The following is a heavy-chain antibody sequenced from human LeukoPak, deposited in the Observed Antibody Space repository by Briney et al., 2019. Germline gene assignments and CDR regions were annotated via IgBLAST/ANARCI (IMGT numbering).Heavy chain of an antibody. Sequence: SSETLSLTCTVSGGSVSSGSYYWSWIRQPPGKGLEWIGYIYYSGSTNYNPSLKSRVTISVDTSKNQFSLKLSSVTAADTAVYYCARAFLTSWHGNDAFDIWGQGTMVTVSS. CDR3: ARAFLTSWHGNDAFDI. CDR1: GGSVSSGSYY. V-gene: IGHV4-61*01. D-gene: IGHD2-2*01. CDR2: IYYSGST. J-gene: IGHJ3*02.